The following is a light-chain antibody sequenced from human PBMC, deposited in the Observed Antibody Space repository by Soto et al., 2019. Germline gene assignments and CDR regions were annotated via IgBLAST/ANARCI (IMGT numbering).Light chain of an antibody. CDR1: NSDVGGYNY. Sequence: QSALTQPASVSGSPGQSITISCTGTNSDVGGYNYVSWYQQHPGRAPKLMIYEVTNRPSGVSNRFSASKSGNTASLTISGLQAEDEADYYCCSYTISTPLVFGTGTQVTVL. CDR3: CSYTISTPLV. V-gene: IGLV2-14*01. J-gene: IGLJ1*01. CDR2: EVT.